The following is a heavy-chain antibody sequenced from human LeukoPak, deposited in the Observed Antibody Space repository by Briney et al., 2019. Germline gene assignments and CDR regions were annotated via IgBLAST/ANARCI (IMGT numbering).Heavy chain of an antibody. D-gene: IGHD1-26*01. V-gene: IGHV3-21*01. J-gene: IGHJ4*02. Sequence: AGGSLRLSCAASGFTFSSYSMNWVRQAPGKGLEWVSSISSSSSYIYYADSVKGRFTISRDNAKNSLYLQMNTLRAEDTAVYYCARGEGLGTTNGGYYFAYWGQGSLVIVSS. CDR2: ISSSSSYI. CDR1: GFTFSSYS. CDR3: ARGEGLGTTNGGYYFAY.